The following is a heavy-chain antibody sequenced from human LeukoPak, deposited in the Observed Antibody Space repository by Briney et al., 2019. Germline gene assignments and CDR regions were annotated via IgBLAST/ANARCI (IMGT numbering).Heavy chain of an antibody. CDR2: IYYSGST. J-gene: IGHJ6*03. D-gene: IGHD5-18*01. CDR3: ARGRRDTAMIIYYYYYYMDV. V-gene: IGHV4-59*01. CDR1: GGSFSSYY. Sequence: SETLSLTCTLSGGSFSSYYWSWIRQPPGKGLEWIGYIYYSGSTNYNPSLKSRVTISVDTSKNQFSLKLSSVTAADTAVYYCARGRRDTAMIIYYYYYYMDVWGKGTTVTISS.